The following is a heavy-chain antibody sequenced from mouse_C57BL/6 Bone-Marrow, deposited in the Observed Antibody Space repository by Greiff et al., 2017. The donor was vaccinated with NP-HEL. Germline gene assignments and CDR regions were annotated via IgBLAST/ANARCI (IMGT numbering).Heavy chain of an antibody. CDR2: INPGSGGT. V-gene: IGHV1-54*01. CDR1: GYAFTNYL. Sequence: QVQLQQSGAELVRPGTSVKVSCKASGYAFTNYLIEWVKQRPGQGLEWIGVINPGSGGTNYNEKFKGKATLTVDKSSSTAYMQLSSLTSEDSAVYVLARLNWDDYFDYWGQGTTLTVSS. CDR3: ARLNWDDYFDY. D-gene: IGHD4-1*01. J-gene: IGHJ2*01.